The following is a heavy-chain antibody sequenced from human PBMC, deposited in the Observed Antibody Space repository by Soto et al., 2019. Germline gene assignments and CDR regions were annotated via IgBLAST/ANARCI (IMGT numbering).Heavy chain of an antibody. CDR2: IYYSGST. J-gene: IGHJ3*02. CDR3: AREPHYYDSSGYYYWSDAFDI. Sequence: QVQLQESGPGLVKPSETLSLTCTVSGGSISSYYWSWIRQPPGKGLEWIGYIYYSGSTNYNPSLKXXATISVDTSKXXFXLXXSSVTAADTAVYYCAREPHYYDSSGYYYWSDAFDIWGQGTMVTVSS. CDR1: GGSISSYY. D-gene: IGHD3-22*01. V-gene: IGHV4-59*01.